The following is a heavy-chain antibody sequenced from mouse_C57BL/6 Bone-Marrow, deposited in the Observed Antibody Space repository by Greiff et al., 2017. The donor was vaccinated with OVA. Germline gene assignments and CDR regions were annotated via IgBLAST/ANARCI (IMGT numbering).Heavy chain of an antibody. CDR2: IRNKPNGSTT. CDR3: ARYKGRVAVDYFAY. D-gene: IGHD1-1*01. Sequence: EVQGVESGGGLVQPGDSLSLSCAASGFTFTNYYMSWVRQPPGKALEWLAFIRNKPNGSTTEYSASVKGRFTISRDNSQSILYLQMNALRAEDIATYYCARYKGRVAVDYFAYWGPVTALTVSS. J-gene: IGHJ2*01. V-gene: IGHV7-3*01. CDR1: GFTFTNYY.